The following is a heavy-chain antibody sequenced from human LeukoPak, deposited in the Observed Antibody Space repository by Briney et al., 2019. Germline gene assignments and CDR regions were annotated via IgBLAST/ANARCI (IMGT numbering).Heavy chain of an antibody. Sequence: PLETLSLTCIVSRGSLSIHYWSWVRQPPGKGLEWIGYIYYSGSTNYNPSLESRVTISVDTSKNQFSLKLSSVTAADTAVYYCARRQGATTGTTIYYYYYMDVWGKGTTVTVSS. CDR3: ARRQGATTGTTIYYYYYMDV. CDR1: RGSLSIHY. J-gene: IGHJ6*03. V-gene: IGHV4-59*11. D-gene: IGHD1-1*01. CDR2: IYYSGST.